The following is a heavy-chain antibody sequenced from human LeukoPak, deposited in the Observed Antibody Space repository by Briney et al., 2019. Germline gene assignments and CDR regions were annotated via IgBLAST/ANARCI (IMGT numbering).Heavy chain of an antibody. Sequence: GGSLRLSCAASGFTFSSYSMNWVRQAPGKGLEWVSSISSSSSTIYYADSVKGRFTISRDNAKNSLYLQMNSLRAEDTAVYYCARGGGYDILTGYSPSFWDYWGQGTLVTVSS. CDR1: GFTFSSYS. CDR3: ARGGGYDILTGYSPSFWDY. V-gene: IGHV3-48*04. CDR2: ISSSSSTI. J-gene: IGHJ4*02. D-gene: IGHD3-9*01.